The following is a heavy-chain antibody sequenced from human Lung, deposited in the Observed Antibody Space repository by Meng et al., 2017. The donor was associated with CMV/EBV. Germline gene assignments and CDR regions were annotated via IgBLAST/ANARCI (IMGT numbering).Heavy chain of an antibody. Sequence: SXXVSXKASGGTFSSYAISWVRQAPGQGLEWMGGIIPIFGTANYAQKFQGRVTITTDESTSTAYMELSSLRSEDTAVYYCARGSRSGELLTFQFAFDIWGQGXMVTVSS. CDR2: IIPIFGTA. J-gene: IGHJ3*02. V-gene: IGHV1-69*05. D-gene: IGHD2-15*01. CDR3: ARGSRSGELLTFQFAFDI. CDR1: GGTFSSYA.